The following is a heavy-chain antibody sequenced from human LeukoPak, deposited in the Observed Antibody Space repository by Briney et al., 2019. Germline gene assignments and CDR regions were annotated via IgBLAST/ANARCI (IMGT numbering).Heavy chain of an antibody. V-gene: IGHV3-30-3*01. D-gene: IGHD3-3*01. CDR3: ARDPAYYYFWSGYYTTGDHFDY. CDR1: RFTFSSYA. J-gene: IGHJ4*02. CDR2: ISYDGSNK. Sequence: GGSLRLSCAASRFTFSSYAMHWVRQAPGKGLDWVAVISYDGSNKYYADSVKGRFTISRDNSKNTLYLQMNSLRAEDTAVYYCARDPAYYYFWSGYYTTGDHFDYWGQGTLVTVSS.